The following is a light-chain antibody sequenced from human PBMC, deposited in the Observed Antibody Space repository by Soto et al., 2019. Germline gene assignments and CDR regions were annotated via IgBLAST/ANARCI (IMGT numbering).Light chain of an antibody. CDR3: QHYNSYSEA. Sequence: DIQMTQSPSTLSGSVGDRVTITCRASQTISSWLAWYQQKPGKAPKLLFYKASTLKSGVPSRFSGRGSGKEFTLTLSSLQPDDFATYYCQHYNSYSEAFGQGPKVELK. CDR1: QTISSW. J-gene: IGKJ1*01. V-gene: IGKV1-5*03. CDR2: KAS.